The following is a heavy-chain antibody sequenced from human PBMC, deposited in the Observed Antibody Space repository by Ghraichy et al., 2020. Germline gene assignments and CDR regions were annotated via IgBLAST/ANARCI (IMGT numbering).Heavy chain of an antibody. CDR3: ARNPTAGDYYYYGMDV. V-gene: IGHV4-34*01. CDR1: GGPFSGYY. Sequence: SETLSLTCAVYGGPFSGYYWSWIRQPPGKGLEWIGEINHSGSTNYNPSLKSRVTISVDTSKNQFSLKLTSVTAADTAVYYCARNPTAGDYYYYGMDVWGQGTTVTVSS. D-gene: IGHD1-26*01. J-gene: IGHJ6*02. CDR2: INHSGST.